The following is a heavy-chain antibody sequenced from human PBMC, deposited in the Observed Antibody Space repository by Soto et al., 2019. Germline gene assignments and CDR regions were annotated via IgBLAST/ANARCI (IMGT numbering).Heavy chain of an antibody. CDR1: GASVSRYY. CDR3: ARRVSAYYDF. D-gene: IGHD2-8*01. CDR2: LYSSGST. J-gene: IGHJ4*02. Sequence: QVQLQESGPGLVKPSETLSLTCTVSGASVSRYYVAWIRQSPGKGLEWIGFLYSSGSTNYNSSLKSRVTISVDTSKTQFSLRLSSVTAADTAVYYCARRVSAYYDFWGQGPRVTVSS. V-gene: IGHV4-59*02.